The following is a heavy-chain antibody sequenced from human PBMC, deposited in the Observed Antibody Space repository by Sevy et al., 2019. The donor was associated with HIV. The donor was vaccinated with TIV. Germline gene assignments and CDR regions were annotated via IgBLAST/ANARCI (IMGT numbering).Heavy chain of an antibody. CDR3: ARPRANYVDHYFFYAMDV. Sequence: GGSLRLSCAASGFALSNYYAMHWVRQAPGKGLEWVALISYDGSDKYYADSVKGRFTISRDNFKNTLYLQMKSLTTEDTAVYYCARPRANYVDHYFFYAMDVWGHGTTVTVSS. CDR1: GFALSNYYA. V-gene: IGHV3-30-3*01. CDR2: ISYDGSDK. J-gene: IGHJ6*02. D-gene: IGHD4-17*01.